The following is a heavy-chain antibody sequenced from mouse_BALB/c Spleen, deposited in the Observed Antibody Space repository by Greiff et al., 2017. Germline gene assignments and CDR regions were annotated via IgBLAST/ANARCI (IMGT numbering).Heavy chain of an antibody. Sequence: EVNVVESGGGLVKPGGSLKLSCAASGFTFSDYYMYWVRQTPEKRLEWVATISDGGSYTYYPDSVKGRFTISRDNAKNNLYLQMSSLKSEDTAMYYGARALITTVVPCWYFDVWGAGTTVTVSS. CDR1: GFTFSDYY. CDR2: ISDGGSYT. J-gene: IGHJ1*01. CDR3: ARALITTVVPCWYFDV. V-gene: IGHV5-4*02. D-gene: IGHD1-1*01.